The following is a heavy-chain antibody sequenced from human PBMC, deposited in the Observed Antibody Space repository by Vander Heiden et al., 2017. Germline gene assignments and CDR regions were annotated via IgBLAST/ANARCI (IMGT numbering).Heavy chain of an antibody. J-gene: IGHJ3*02. CDR3: AKDVRDYYDSSGYSAFDI. CDR2: ISWNSGSI. V-gene: IGHV3-9*01. D-gene: IGHD3-22*01. CDR1: GFPFDDYA. Sequence: EVQLVESGGGLVQPGRSLRLSCAASGFPFDDYAMHWVRQAPGKGLEWVSGISWNSGSIGYADSVKGRFTISRDNAKNSLYLQMNSLRAEDTALYYCAKDVRDYYDSSGYSAFDIWGQGTMVTVSS.